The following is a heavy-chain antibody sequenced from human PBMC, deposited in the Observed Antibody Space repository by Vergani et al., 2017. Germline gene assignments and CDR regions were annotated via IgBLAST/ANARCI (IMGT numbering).Heavy chain of an antibody. CDR3: ARGRGSYRVMYLDY. CDR1: GGSFSGYY. CDR2: INHSGST. Sequence: QVQLQQWGAGLLKPSETLSLTCAVYGGSFSGYYWSWIRQPPGKGLEWIGEINHSGSTNYNPSLKSRVTISVDTSKNQFSLKLSSVTAADKTVYYCARGRGSYRVMYLDYWGQGTLVTVSS. J-gene: IGHJ4*02. D-gene: IGHD1-26*01. V-gene: IGHV4-34*01.